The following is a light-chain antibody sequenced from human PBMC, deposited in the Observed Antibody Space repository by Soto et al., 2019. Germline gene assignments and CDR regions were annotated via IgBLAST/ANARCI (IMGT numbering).Light chain of an antibody. J-gene: IGLJ1*01. CDR3: PSYDSSLSDLYV. V-gene: IGLV1-40*01. CDR2: GNT. Sequence: QSVLTQPPSVSGAPGQRVTISCTGSSSNIGAGYEVNWYQHLPGAAPKLLIYGNTNRPSGVPDRFSGSKSGTSASLAITGLQAEDEADYYCPSYDSSLSDLYVFGTGTKVTVL. CDR1: SSNIGAGYE.